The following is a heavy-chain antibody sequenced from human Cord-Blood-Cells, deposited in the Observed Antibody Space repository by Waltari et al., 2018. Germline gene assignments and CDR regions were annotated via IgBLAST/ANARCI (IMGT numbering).Heavy chain of an antibody. CDR2: IYSGGST. D-gene: IGHD1-20*01. Sequence: EVQLVESGGGLIQPGGSLRLSCAASGFTVSSNYMSWVRQAPGKGLEGVSVIYSGGSTYNADSVKGRFTISRDNSKNTLYLQMNSLRAEDTAVYYCARDLPSRDYKGDYWGQGTLVTVSS. CDR3: ARDLPSRDYKGDY. V-gene: IGHV3-53*01. CDR1: GFTVSSNY. J-gene: IGHJ4*02.